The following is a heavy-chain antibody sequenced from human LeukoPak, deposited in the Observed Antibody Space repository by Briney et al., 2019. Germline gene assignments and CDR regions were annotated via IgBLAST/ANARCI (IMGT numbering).Heavy chain of an antibody. CDR3: ARGDCSTTRCYAAY. D-gene: IGHD2-2*01. J-gene: IGHJ4*02. CDR1: GFIFSSYA. V-gene: IGHV3-30-3*01. Sequence: GGSLRLSCAASGFIFSSYAMHWVRQAPGKGLEWVAVISYDGSNKYYADSVKGRFTISTDNAKNTLFLLMNGLRAGDTAVYYCARGDCSTTRCYAAYWGQGTLLTVSS. CDR2: ISYDGSNK.